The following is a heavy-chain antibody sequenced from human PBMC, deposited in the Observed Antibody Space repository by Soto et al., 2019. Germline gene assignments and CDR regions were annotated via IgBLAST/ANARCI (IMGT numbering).Heavy chain of an antibody. D-gene: IGHD6-6*01. CDR1: GFTFSSYE. J-gene: IGHJ4*02. Sequence: EVQLVESGGGLVQPGGSLRLSCAASGFTFSSYEMNWVRQAPGKGLEWVSYISSSGSTIYYADSVKGRFTISRDNAKNSLCLQMNSLRAEDTAVYYCARDHSRSSVFDYWGQGTLVTVSS. CDR2: ISSSGSTI. CDR3: ARDHSRSSVFDY. V-gene: IGHV3-48*03.